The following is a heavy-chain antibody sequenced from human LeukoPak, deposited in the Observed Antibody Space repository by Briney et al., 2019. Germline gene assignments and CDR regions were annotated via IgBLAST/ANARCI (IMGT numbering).Heavy chain of an antibody. CDR3: AKNKGIWTLYFDY. D-gene: IGHD6-13*01. V-gene: IGHV3-21*04. CDR1: GFTFSSYS. CDR2: ISSSSSYI. Sequence: KPGGSLRLSWAASGFTFSSYSMNWVRQAPGKGLELVSSISSSSSYIYYADSVKGRFTISRDNSKNTLYLQMNSLRAEDTAVYYCAKNKGIWTLYFDYWGQGTLVTVSS. J-gene: IGHJ4*02.